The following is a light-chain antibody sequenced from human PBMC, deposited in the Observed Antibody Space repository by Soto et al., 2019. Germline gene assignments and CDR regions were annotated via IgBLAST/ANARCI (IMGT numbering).Light chain of an antibody. CDR3: SSYTRISTLF. Sequence: QSALTQPASVSGSPGQSITISCTGTSSDVGGYNYVSWYQHYRGKAPKLIIYDVSNRPSGVSNRFSGSKSGNTASLTISGLQAEYEAEYYCSSYTRISTLFFGTGTKLTVL. CDR2: DVS. CDR1: SSDVGGYNY. J-gene: IGLJ1*01. V-gene: IGLV2-14*03.